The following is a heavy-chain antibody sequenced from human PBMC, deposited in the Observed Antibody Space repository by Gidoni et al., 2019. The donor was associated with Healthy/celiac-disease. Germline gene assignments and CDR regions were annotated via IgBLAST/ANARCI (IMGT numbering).Heavy chain of an antibody. Sequence: NNGNTNYAQKFQGRVTMTTDTSTSTAYMELRSLRSDDTAVYYCARYSGSTTGIGGFDPWGQGTLVTVSS. J-gene: IGHJ5*02. CDR2: NNGNT. D-gene: IGHD1-26*01. CDR3: ARYSGSTTGIGGFDP. V-gene: IGHV1-18*01.